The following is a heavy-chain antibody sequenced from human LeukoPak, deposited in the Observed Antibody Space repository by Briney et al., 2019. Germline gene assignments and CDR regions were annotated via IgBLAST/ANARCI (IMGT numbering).Heavy chain of an antibody. CDR1: GGSISNENW. CDR2: IHYRGGT. CDR3: ATPNDAFNM. Sequence: PSGTLSLTCAVSGGSISNENWWSWVRQPPGTGLEWIGEIHYRGGTNYNPSLRSRVTISVDTSKNQFSLKMTSVTAADTAVYYCATPNDAFNMWGQGTMVTVSS. V-gene: IGHV4-4*02. J-gene: IGHJ3*02.